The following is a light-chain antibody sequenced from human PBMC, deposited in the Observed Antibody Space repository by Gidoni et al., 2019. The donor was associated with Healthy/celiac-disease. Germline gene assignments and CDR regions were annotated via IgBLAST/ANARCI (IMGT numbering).Light chain of an antibody. Sequence: ELVLTQSPATLSLSPGERATLSCRPSQSVSSYLAWYQQKPGQAPRLLIYDASNRATGIPARFSGSGSGTDFTLTISSLEPEDFAVYYCQQRSNWPFTFGGGTKVEIK. V-gene: IGKV3-11*01. J-gene: IGKJ4*01. CDR3: QQRSNWPFT. CDR2: DAS. CDR1: QSVSSY.